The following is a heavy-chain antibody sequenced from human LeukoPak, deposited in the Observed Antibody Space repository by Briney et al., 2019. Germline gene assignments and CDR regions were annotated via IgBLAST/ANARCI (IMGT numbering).Heavy chain of an antibody. Sequence: SETLSLTCTVSGDSIATGIHYWGWIRQPPGKGLEWIGSVFYTGNIYYNPSLQSRITISVDTSKNQVSLKVTSVTATDTALYYCARQGTYYYDSTKFTFDSWGQGTLVTVSS. J-gene: IGHJ4*02. CDR2: VFYTGNI. D-gene: IGHD3-22*01. V-gene: IGHV4-39*01. CDR3: ARQGTYYYDSTKFTFDS. CDR1: GDSIATGIHY.